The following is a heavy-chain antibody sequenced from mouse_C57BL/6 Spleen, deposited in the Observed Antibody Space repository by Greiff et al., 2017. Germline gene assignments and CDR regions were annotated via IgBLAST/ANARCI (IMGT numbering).Heavy chain of an antibody. V-gene: IGHV5-4*03. D-gene: IGHD2-5*01. Sequence: EVKLVESGGGLVKPGGSLKLSCAASGFTFSSYAMSWVRQTPEKRLEWVATISDGGSYTYYPDNVKGRFTISRDNAKNNLYLQMSHLKSEDTAMYYWARGRAYYSNFHWYFDVWGTGTTVTVSS. CDR3: ARGRAYYSNFHWYFDV. CDR2: ISDGGSYT. CDR1: GFTFSSYA. J-gene: IGHJ1*03.